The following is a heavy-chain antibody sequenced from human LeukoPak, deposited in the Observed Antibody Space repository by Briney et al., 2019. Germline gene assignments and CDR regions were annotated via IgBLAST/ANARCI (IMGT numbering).Heavy chain of an antibody. Sequence: GGSLRLSCAASGFSFSSYWIHWVRQAPGKGLVWVSLISGDGSTISYADSVKGRFTISRDNAKNTLYLQMNTLRAEDTAVYYCASGRSDGKAGYYFDYWGQGTLVTVSS. CDR3: ASGRSDGKAGYYFDY. V-gene: IGHV3-74*01. CDR1: GFSFSSYW. J-gene: IGHJ4*02. D-gene: IGHD5-18*01. CDR2: ISGDGSTI.